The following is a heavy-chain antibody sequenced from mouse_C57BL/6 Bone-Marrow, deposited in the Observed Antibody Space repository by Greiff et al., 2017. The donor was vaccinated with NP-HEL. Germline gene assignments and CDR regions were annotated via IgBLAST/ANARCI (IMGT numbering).Heavy chain of an antibody. Sequence: QVQLQQSGAELMKPGASVKLSCKATGYTFTGYWIEWVKQRLGHGLEWIGEILPGSGSTNYNAKFKGKATFPADTSSNTAYMQFSTLTTEDSANYYSARHCSGNAGYFVVWGTGTTVTVSS. CDR2: ILPGSGST. CDR1: GYTFTGYW. CDR3: ARHCSGNAGYFVV. J-gene: IGHJ1*03. D-gene: IGHD2-1*01. V-gene: IGHV1-9*01.